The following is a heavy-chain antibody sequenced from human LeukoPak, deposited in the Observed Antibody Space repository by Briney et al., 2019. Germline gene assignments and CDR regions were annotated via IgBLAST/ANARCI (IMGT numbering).Heavy chain of an antibody. D-gene: IGHD3/OR15-3a*01. V-gene: IGHV3-53*01. Sequence: GGSLRLSCAASGFTFSSYAMHWVRQAPGKGLEWVSIIYSEGNTYHAESVKGRFTISRDSSKNTVYLQMNSLRGEDAATYYCVRSSSWTGLLDQWGQGTLVTVSS. CDR1: GFTFSSYA. J-gene: IGHJ5*02. CDR3: VRSSSWTGLLDQ. CDR2: IYSEGNT.